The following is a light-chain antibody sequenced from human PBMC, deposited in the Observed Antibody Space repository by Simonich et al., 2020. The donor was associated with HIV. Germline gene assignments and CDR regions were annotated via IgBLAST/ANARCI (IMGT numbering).Light chain of an antibody. V-gene: IGLV2-11*01. J-gene: IGLJ2*01. Sequence: QSALTQPRSVSGSPGQSVTISFTGTSSDFGGYNYVSWYQQHPGKAPKLMIYDVSKRPSGVPDRVSGSQSGNTASLTLSGLQAEDEADYYCCSYAGTYTFVVFGGGTKLTVL. CDR2: DVS. CDR1: SSDFGGYNY. CDR3: CSYAGTYTFVV.